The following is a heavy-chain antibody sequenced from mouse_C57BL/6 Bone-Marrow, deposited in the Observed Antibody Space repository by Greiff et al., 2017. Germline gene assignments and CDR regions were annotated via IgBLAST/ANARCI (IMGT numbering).Heavy chain of an antibody. CDR1: GYAFSSYW. CDR2: IYPGDGDT. J-gene: IGHJ2*01. D-gene: IGHD1-1*01. CDR3: ARYPYYYGSSLLFDY. Sequence: QVQLQQSGAELVKPGASVKISCKASGYAFSSYWMNWVKQRPGKGLEWIGQIYPGDGDTNYNGKFKGKATLTADKSSSTAYMQLSSLTSEDSAVYFCARYPYYYGSSLLFDYWGQGTTLTVSS. V-gene: IGHV1-80*01.